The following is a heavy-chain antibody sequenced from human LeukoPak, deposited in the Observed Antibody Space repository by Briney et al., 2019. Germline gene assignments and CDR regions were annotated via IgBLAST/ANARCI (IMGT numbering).Heavy chain of an antibody. CDR1: GFTFDDYA. CDR3: AKDGTVGDYVWGSSDY. J-gene: IGHJ4*02. V-gene: IGHV3-43*02. Sequence: GGSLRLSCAASGFTFDDYAMHWVRQAPGKGLEWVSPISGDGGSTYYADSVKGRFTISRDNSKNSLYLQMNSLRTEDTALYYRAKDGTVGDYVWGSSDYWGQGTLVTVSS. CDR2: ISGDGGST. D-gene: IGHD3-16*01.